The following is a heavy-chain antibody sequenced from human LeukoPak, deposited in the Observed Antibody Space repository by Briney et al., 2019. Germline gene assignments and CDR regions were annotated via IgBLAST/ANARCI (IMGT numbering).Heavy chain of an antibody. CDR2: IYHSGST. J-gene: IGHJ3*02. D-gene: IGHD4-17*01. V-gene: IGHV4-38-2*02. CDR3: ASPASGDYVRLGAFDI. CDR1: GYSISSGYY. Sequence: SETLSLTCTVSGYSISSGYYWGWIRQPPGKGLEWIGNIYHSGSTYYNPSLKSRVTISVDTSNNQFSLKLNSVTAADTAVYYCASPASGDYVRLGAFDIWGQGTMVTVSS.